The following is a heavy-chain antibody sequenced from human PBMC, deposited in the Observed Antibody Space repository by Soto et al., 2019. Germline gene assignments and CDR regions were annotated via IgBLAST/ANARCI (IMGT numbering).Heavy chain of an antibody. V-gene: IGHV1-69*01. Sequence: QVQLVQSGAEVKKPGSSVKVSCKASGGTFSSYAISWVRQAPGQGLEWMGGIIPLFGTANYAQKFQARVTITADESTSTAYMELSSLRSEDTAVYYCARDSVRVRPGWLLLSSGGLFDYWGQGTLVTVSS. CDR3: ARDSVRVRPGWLLLSSGGLFDY. CDR2: IIPLFGTA. CDR1: GGTFSSYA. J-gene: IGHJ4*02. D-gene: IGHD3-10*02.